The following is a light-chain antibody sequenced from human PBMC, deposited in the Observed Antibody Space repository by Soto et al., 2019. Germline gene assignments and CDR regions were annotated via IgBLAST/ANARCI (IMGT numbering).Light chain of an antibody. CDR3: ALWDDSLDGRV. CDR2: GQN. CDR1: SSNIGSNT. J-gene: IGLJ2*01. Sequence: QAVLTQPPSSSGTPGHRVPISCSGRSSNIGSNTVTWYQQLPGTTPTILIYGQNQRPSGVPDRFSGSKTGTSASLAISGLQSEDEADYYCALWDDSLDGRVFGGGTKLTVL. V-gene: IGLV1-44*01.